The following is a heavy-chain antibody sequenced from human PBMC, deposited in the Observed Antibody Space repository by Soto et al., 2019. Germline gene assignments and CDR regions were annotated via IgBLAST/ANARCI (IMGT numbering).Heavy chain of an antibody. Sequence: PGGSLRLSCAASGLTFTSYSMNWVRQAPGKGLEWVSFISSSSSTIYYADSVKGRFTISRDNAKNSLYLQMNSLRDEDTAVYYCARDRGHTYGFEFWGQGALVTVSS. D-gene: IGHD5-18*01. CDR3: ARDRGHTYGFEF. V-gene: IGHV3-48*02. CDR2: ISSSSSTI. J-gene: IGHJ4*02. CDR1: GLTFTSYS.